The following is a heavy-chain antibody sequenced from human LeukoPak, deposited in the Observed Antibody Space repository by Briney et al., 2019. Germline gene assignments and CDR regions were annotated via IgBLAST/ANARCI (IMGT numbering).Heavy chain of an antibody. CDR1: GFTFSDYY. J-gene: IGHJ4*02. CDR2: ISSSGSTI. V-gene: IGHV3-11*01. Sequence: PGGSLRLSCAASGFTFSDYYMSWIRQAPGKGLEWVSYISSSGSTIYYADSVKGRFTISRDNAKNSLYLQMNSLRAEDTAVYYCASPASSYYDSSGYLDYWGQGTLVTVSS. CDR3: ASPASSYYDSSGYLDY. D-gene: IGHD3-22*01.